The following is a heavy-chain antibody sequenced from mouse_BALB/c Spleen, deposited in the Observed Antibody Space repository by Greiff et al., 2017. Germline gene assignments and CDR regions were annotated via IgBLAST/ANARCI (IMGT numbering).Heavy chain of an antibody. J-gene: IGHJ4*01. D-gene: IGHD2-14*01. CDR3: NQGEYDDYAMDY. CDR1: GYTFTSYW. Sequence: LQQPGSELVRPGASVKLSCKASGYTFTSYWMHWVKQRPGQGLEWIGNIYPGSGSTNYDEKFKSKATLTVDTSSSTAYMRLSSLTSEDSAVYDCNQGEYDDYAMDYWGQGTAGTVSS. V-gene: IGHV1S22*01. CDR2: IYPGSGST.